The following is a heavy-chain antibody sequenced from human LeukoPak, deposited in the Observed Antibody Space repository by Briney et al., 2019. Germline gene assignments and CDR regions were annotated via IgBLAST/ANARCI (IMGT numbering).Heavy chain of an antibody. V-gene: IGHV3-30*18. CDR3: VKDRGYNFFGMDA. Sequence: QPGGSQTLSCAASGFTFKNYGIHWVRQAPGKGLEWVAVISYDGRRKHYADPVKGRFAISRDNSKNTLYLQVNNLRFEDTAVYFCVKDRGYNFFGMDAWGQGTMVASSS. J-gene: IGHJ6*02. CDR1: GFTFKNYG. D-gene: IGHD2-2*02. CDR2: ISYDGRRK.